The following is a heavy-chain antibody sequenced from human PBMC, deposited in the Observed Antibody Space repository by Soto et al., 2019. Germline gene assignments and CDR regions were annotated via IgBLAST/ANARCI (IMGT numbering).Heavy chain of an antibody. CDR3: ARDSLFSAARKAYYYYGMDV. Sequence: GASVKVSCKASGYTFTSYGISWVRQAPGQGLEWMGWISAYNGNTNYAQKLQGRVTMTTDTSTSTAYMELRSLRSDDTAVYYCARDSLFSAARKAYYYYGMDVWGQGTTVTVYS. V-gene: IGHV1-18*04. CDR1: GYTFTSYG. J-gene: IGHJ6*02. CDR2: ISAYNGNT. D-gene: IGHD6-6*01.